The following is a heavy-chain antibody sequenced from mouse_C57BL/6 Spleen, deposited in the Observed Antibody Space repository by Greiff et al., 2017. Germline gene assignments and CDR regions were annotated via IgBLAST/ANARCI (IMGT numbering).Heavy chain of an antibody. CDR2: INPSNGGT. J-gene: IGHJ2*01. CDR3: ASLKGSCAYYFGY. D-gene: IGHD1-1*02. V-gene: IGHV1-53*01. Sequence: QVQLQQPGTELVKPGASVKLSCKASGYTFTSYWMHWVKQRPGQGLEWIGNINPSNGGTNYNEKFKSKATLTVDKSSSTAYMQLSSLTAEDSAVNYCASLKGSCAYYFGYWGQGATLSVSS. CDR1: GYTFTSYW.